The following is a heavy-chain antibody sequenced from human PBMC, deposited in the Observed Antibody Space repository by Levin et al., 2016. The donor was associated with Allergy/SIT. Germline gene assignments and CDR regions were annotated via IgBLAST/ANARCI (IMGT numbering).Heavy chain of an antibody. CDR2: IKQDGSEK. CDR3: ARDPYYDFWSGYADYYGMDV. Sequence: WIRQPPGKGLEWVANIKQDGSEKYYVDSVKGRFTISRDNAKNSLYLQMNSLRAEDTAVYYCARDPYYDFWSGYADYYGMDVWGQGTTVTVSS. D-gene: IGHD3-3*01. V-gene: IGHV3-7*01. J-gene: IGHJ6*02.